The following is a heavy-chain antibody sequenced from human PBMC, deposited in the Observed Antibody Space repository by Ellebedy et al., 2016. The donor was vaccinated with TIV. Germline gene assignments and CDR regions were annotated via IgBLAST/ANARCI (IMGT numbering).Heavy chain of an antibody. V-gene: IGHV3-53*01. CDR1: GFTFSSYA. CDR3: ARDPDPDCSSSTCSAP. J-gene: IGHJ5*02. CDR2: IYASGRT. Sequence: GESLKISCAASGFTFSSYAMSWVRQAPGKGLEWVSVIYASGRTYYADSVKGRFTISRDNSKNTLYLQMNSLRAEDTAVYYCARDPDPDCSSSTCSAPWGQGTLVTVSS. D-gene: IGHD2-2*01.